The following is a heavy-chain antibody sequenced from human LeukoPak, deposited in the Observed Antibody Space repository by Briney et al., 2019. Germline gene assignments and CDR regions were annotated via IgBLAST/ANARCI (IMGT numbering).Heavy chain of an antibody. Sequence: SQTLSLTCTVSGGSISSGDYYWSWIRQPPGKGLEWIGYIYHSGNTYYNPSLKSRVTLSVDRSKNQFSLNLSSVTAADTAVYYCARGVVLRSPFDYWGQGTLVTVSS. J-gene: IGHJ4*02. CDR3: ARGVVLRSPFDY. D-gene: IGHD6-6*01. V-gene: IGHV4-30-2*01. CDR2: IYHSGNT. CDR1: GGSISSGDYY.